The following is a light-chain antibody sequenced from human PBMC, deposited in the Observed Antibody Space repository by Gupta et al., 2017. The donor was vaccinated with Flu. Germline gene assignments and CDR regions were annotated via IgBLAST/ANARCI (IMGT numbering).Light chain of an antibody. J-gene: IGLJ1*01. Sequence: TISCTGTSSDVGTYNNVSWYQQHPGKAPKLMIYEVSNRPSGVSNRFSGSKSGNTASLTISGLQAEDEADYYCSSYTTNAALYAFGTGTKVTVL. CDR3: SSYTTNAALYA. V-gene: IGLV2-14*01. CDR1: SSDVGTYNN. CDR2: EVS.